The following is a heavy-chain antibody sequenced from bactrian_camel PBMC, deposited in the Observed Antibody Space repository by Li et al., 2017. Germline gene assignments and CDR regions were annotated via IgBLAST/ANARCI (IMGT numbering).Heavy chain of an antibody. Sequence: HVQLVESGGGSVQAGGSLVLSCAASGYTYTAGCMGWFRQAPGKEREGVAAIYSDGTTIYADSVKGRFTMSRDNDWRTVYLQMNGLTPEDTALYYCSINVHAPRVVPGIACAPQEYWGQGTQVTVS. CDR2: IYSDGTT. V-gene: IGHV3S53*01. CDR1: GYTYTAGC. CDR3: SINVHAPRVVPGIACAPQEY. D-gene: IGHD2*01. J-gene: IGHJ4*01.